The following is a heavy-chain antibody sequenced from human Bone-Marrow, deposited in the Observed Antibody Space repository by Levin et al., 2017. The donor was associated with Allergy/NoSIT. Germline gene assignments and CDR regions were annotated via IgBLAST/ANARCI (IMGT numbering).Heavy chain of an antibody. Sequence: GGSLRLSCKGSGYSFTSYWISWVRQMPGKGLEWMGRIDPSDSYTNYSPSFQGHVTISADKSISTAYLQWSSLKASDTAMYYCARDSRITIFREYYMDVWGKGTTVTVSS. V-gene: IGHV5-10-1*01. CDR1: GYSFTSYW. D-gene: IGHD3-9*01. J-gene: IGHJ6*03. CDR2: IDPSDSYT. CDR3: ARDSRITIFREYYMDV.